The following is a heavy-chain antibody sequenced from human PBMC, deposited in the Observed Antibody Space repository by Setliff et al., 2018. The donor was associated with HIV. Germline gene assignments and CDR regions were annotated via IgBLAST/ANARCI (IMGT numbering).Heavy chain of an antibody. CDR1: GFGFRNFA. V-gene: IGHV3-30*01. CDR3: AKVGGDGRFHYYHMDV. D-gene: IGHD2-21*02. Sequence: GGSLRLSCVASGFGFRNFAMYWVRQAPGKGLEWVSVISYDGSRTYYADSVKGRFTISRDNSKNTLYLQLNTLRPEDTAVYYCAKVGGDGRFHYYHMDVWGKGTTVTVSS. CDR2: ISYDGSRT. J-gene: IGHJ6*03.